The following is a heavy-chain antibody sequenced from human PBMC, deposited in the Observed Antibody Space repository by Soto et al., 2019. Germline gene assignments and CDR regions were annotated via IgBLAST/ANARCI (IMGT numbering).Heavy chain of an antibody. CDR3: AHYYINTVQWGFDS. CDR2: IYSNDDK. Sequence: QITLKESGPTLVKPTQTLTLTCTFSGFSLTTSGEGVGWIRHPPVKALEWLALIYSNDDKRYSSSLRTRLTITKDTSEKQVVLTMTNMDPVDTATYCCAHYYINTVQWGFDSWGQGTLVTVSS. CDR1: GFSLTTSGEG. V-gene: IGHV2-5*01. J-gene: IGHJ4*02. D-gene: IGHD3-22*01.